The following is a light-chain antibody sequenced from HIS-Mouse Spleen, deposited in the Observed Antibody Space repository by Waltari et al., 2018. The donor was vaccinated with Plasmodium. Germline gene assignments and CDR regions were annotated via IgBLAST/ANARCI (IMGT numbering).Light chain of an antibody. CDR1: QSVSSN. CDR3: QQYNNWSFT. J-gene: IGKJ3*01. CDR2: GAS. Sequence: EIVMTQSPATLSVYPGERATLSCRASQSVSSNLPWYQQKPGQAPRLLIYGASTRATGIPARFSGSGSGTEFTLTISSLQSEDFAFYYCQQYNNWSFTFGPGTKVDIK. V-gene: IGKV3-15*01.